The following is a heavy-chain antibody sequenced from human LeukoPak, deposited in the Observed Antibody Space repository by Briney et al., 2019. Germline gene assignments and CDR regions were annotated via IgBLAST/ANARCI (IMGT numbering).Heavy chain of an antibody. V-gene: IGHV4-4*09. CDR3: ARHVAAGTYYYYYMDV. CDR2: IYTSGST. Sequence: SETLSLTCTVSGGSISSYYWSWIRQPPGKGLEWIGYIYTSGSTNYNPSLKSRVTMSVDTSKNQFSLKLSSVTAADTAVYYCARHVAAGTYYYYYMDVWGKGTTVTVS. D-gene: IGHD6-13*01. J-gene: IGHJ6*03. CDR1: GGSISSYY.